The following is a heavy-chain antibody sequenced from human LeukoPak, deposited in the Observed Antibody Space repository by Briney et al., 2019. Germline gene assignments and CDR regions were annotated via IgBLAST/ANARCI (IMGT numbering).Heavy chain of an antibody. J-gene: IGHJ6*02. V-gene: IGHV4-59*01. Sequence: SETLSLTCTVSGGSISSYYWSWIRQPPGKGLEWIGYIYYSGSTNYNPSLKSRVTISVDTSKNQFSLKLSSVTAADTAVYYCAHSDFWSGYLDVWGQGTTVTASS. CDR3: AHSDFWSGYLDV. CDR2: IYYSGST. D-gene: IGHD3-3*01. CDR1: GGSISSYY.